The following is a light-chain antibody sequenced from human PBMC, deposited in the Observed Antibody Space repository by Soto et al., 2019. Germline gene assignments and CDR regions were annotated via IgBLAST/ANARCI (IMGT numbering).Light chain of an antibody. CDR1: QSVSSY. V-gene: IGKV3-11*01. CDR2: DAS. Sequence: EIVLTQSPATLSLSPGERAALSCRVSQSVSSYLAWYQQKPGQAPRLLIYDASKRAPGIPGRFSGSGSGTDFTLTISSLEAEDFAVYFCQQRSNWPSTFGGGTKVEI. CDR3: QQRSNWPST. J-gene: IGKJ4*01.